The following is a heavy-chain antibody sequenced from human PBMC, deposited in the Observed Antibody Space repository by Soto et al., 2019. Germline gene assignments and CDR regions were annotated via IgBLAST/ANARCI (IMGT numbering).Heavy chain of an antibody. D-gene: IGHD6-13*01. Sequence: ASVKVSCKASGYDFTAYDINGVRQASGQGLEWMGWMNPINGATGTARRFQGRVSMTRNTATGTAYLELTSLRSDDTAVYYCGRGPSPRAPAGGTPYYYAMDVWGQGTTVTVS. CDR1: GYDFTAYD. V-gene: IGHV1-8*02. J-gene: IGHJ6*02. CDR3: GRGPSPRAPAGGTPYYYAMDV. CDR2: MNPINGAT.